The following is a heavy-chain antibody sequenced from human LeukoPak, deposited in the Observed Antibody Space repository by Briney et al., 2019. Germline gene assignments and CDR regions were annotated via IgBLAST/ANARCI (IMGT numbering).Heavy chain of an antibody. CDR1: GGSISSGDYY. CDR2: IYYSGST. J-gene: IGHJ3*02. V-gene: IGHV4-30-4*01. D-gene: IGHD3-10*01. CDR3: ARERVRDTKVRGLEDAFDI. Sequence: SQTLSLTCTVSGGSISSGDYYWSWIRQPPGKGLEWIGYIYYSGSTYYNPSLKSRVTISVGTSKNQFSLKLSSVTAADTAVYYCARERVRDTKVRGLEDAFDIWGQGTMVTVSS.